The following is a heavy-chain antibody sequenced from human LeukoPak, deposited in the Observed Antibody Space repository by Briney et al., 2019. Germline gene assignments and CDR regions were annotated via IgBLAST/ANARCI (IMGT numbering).Heavy chain of an antibody. CDR2: VAYSGAT. CDR1: SGSTNGYY. D-gene: IGHD5-12*01. Sequence: SETLSLTCTVSSGSTNGYYWSWIGSPPGKRLEWIGYVAYSGATNYNLSFKSRVTISLDTSKTQFSLKLSSVTAADTAFYYCARTVSGYYFDAWGPGTLVTVSS. V-gene: IGHV4-59*01. J-gene: IGHJ5*02. CDR3: ARTVSGYYFDA.